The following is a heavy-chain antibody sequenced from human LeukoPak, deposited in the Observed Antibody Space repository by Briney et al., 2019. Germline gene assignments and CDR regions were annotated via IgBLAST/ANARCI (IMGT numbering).Heavy chain of an antibody. J-gene: IGHJ3*02. V-gene: IGHV3-21*01. Sequence: GGSLRLSCAASGFTFNNYNMNWVRQAPGKGLEWVSSISSSSSYIYYADSVKGRFTISRDNAKNSLYLQMNSLRAEDTAVYYCARGRYSGYDSWLRLAFDIWGQGTMVTVSS. CDR3: ARGRYSGYDSWLRLAFDI. CDR2: ISSSSSYI. CDR1: GFTFNNYN. D-gene: IGHD5-12*01.